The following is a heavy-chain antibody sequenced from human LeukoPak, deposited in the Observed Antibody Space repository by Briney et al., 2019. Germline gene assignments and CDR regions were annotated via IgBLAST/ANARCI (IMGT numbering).Heavy chain of an antibody. V-gene: IGHV1-69*13. CDR2: IIPIFGTA. CDR3: ARVRRWGYSSGWSLTYYYGMDV. D-gene: IGHD6-19*01. CDR1: GGTFSSYA. Sequence: ASVKVSCKASGGTFSSYAISWVRQAPGQGLEWMGGIIPIFGTANYAQKFQGRVTITADESTSTVYMELSSLRSEDTAVYYCARVRRWGYSSGWSLTYYYGMDVWGQGTTVTVSS. J-gene: IGHJ6*02.